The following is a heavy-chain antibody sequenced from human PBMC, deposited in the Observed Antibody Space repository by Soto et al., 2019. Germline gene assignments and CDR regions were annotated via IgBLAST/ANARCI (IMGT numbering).Heavy chain of an antibody. CDR3: ARVGYCSGGSCYPGPYYFDY. CDR1: GGTFSSYA. CDR2: IIPIFGTA. D-gene: IGHD2-15*01. V-gene: IGHV1-69*13. Sequence: ASVKVSCKASGGTFSSYAISWVRQAPGQGLEWMGGIIPIFGTANYAQKFQGRVTITADESTGTAYMELSSLRSEDTAVYYCARVGYCSGGSCYPGPYYFDYWGQGTLVTVSS. J-gene: IGHJ4*02.